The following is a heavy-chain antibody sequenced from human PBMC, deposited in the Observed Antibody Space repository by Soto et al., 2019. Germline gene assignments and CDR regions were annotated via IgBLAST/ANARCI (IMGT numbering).Heavy chain of an antibody. Sequence: HPGGSLRLSCAASGFTFSSYSMNWVRQAPGKGLEWVSYISSSSSTIYYADSVKGRFTISRDNAKNSLYLQMNSLRDEDTAVYYCARDSVAGWYYSYGMDVWGPGTTVTGSS. J-gene: IGHJ6*02. CDR3: ARDSVAGWYYSYGMDV. CDR2: ISSSSSTI. CDR1: GFTFSSYS. D-gene: IGHD6-19*01. V-gene: IGHV3-48*02.